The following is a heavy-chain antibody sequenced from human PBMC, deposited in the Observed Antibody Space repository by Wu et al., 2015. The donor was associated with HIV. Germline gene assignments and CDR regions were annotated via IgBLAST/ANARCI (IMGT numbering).Heavy chain of an antibody. J-gene: IGHJ3*01. Sequence: QVRLVQSGSVMRKPGSSVRISCETFGYNFIDYPIHWIRHISGKGLEWMGWSNPNIGDSDYAQRFRGRVTMATDTSIDTAYMDLNRLTSDDTAIYYCARVHGYTYGKDGAFDVWGQGTVVTVSS. V-gene: IGHV1-2*02. CDR2: SNPNIGDS. CDR1: GYNFIDYP. CDR3: ARVHGYTYGKDGAFDV. D-gene: IGHD5-18*01.